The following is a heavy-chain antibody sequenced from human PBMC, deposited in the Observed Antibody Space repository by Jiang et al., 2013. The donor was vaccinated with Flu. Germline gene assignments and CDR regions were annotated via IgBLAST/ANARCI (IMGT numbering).Heavy chain of an antibody. Sequence: SYAISWVRQAPGQGLEWMGGIIPIFGTANYAQKFQGRVTITADKSTSTAYMELSSLRSEDTAVYYCARVGVYGVQLGDYWGQGTLVTVSS. J-gene: IGHJ4*02. CDR2: IIPIFGTA. CDR3: ARVGVYGVQLGDY. CDR1: SYA. V-gene: IGHV1-69*06. D-gene: IGHD4-17*01.